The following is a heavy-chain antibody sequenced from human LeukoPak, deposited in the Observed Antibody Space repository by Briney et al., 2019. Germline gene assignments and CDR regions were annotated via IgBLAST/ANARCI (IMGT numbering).Heavy chain of an antibody. CDR3: ARGGRIAPLGY. J-gene: IGHJ4*02. Sequence: GGSLRLSCAASGFTFSSYGMHWVRQAPGKGLEWVAVIWYDGSNKYYADSVKGRFTISRDNSKNTLYLQMNSLRAEDTAVYYCARGGRIAPLGYCGQGPLVTVST. CDR1: GFTFSSYG. D-gene: IGHD6-6*01. CDR2: IWYDGSNK. V-gene: IGHV3-33*01.